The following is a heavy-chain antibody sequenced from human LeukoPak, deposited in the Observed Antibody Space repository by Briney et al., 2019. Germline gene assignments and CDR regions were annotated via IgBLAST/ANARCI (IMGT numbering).Heavy chain of an antibody. J-gene: IGHJ4*02. CDR1: GYIFTNYV. V-gene: IGHV1-18*01. D-gene: IGHD2-21*02. Sequence: WAPVKVSCKASGYIFTNYVLHWVRQAPGQGLEWMGWISAYNGNTNYAQKLQGRVTMTTDTSTSTAYMELRSLRSDDTAVYYCARDQRPYCGGDCPLDYWGQGTLVTVSS. CDR2: ISAYNGNT. CDR3: ARDQRPYCGGDCPLDY.